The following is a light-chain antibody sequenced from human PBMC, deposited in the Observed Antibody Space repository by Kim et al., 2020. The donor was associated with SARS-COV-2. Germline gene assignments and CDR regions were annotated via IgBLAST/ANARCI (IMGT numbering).Light chain of an antibody. CDR2: AAS. CDR1: QDISNW. Sequence: ASVGDRVTITRRASQDISNWLAWYQQKPGKAPKLLISAASSLQSGVPSRFSGSGSGTDFTHTISSLRPEDSASYYCQRANRFPLVFGGGTKVDIK. CDR3: QRANRFPLV. J-gene: IGKJ4*01. V-gene: IGKV1-12*01.